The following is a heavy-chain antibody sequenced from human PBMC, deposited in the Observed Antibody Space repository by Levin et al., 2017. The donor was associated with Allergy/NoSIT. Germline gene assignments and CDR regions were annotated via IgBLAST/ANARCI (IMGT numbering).Heavy chain of an antibody. V-gene: IGHV3-30-3*01. CDR2: ISYDGSNK. D-gene: IGHD3-3*01. Sequence: GESLKISCAASGFTFSSYAMHWVRQAPGKGLEWVAVISYDGSNKYYADSVKGRFTISRDNSKNTLYLQMNSLRAEDTAVYYCARDLRITIFGVVIDYYYDDGMDVWGQGTTVTVSS. J-gene: IGHJ6*02. CDR3: ARDLRITIFGVVIDYYYDDGMDV. CDR1: GFTFSSYA.